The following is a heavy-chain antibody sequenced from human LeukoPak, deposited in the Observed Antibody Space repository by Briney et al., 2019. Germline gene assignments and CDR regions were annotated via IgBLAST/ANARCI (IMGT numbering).Heavy chain of an antibody. CDR3: ARGTHIVVVTGGFDY. D-gene: IGHD2-21*02. CDR1: GFTFSSHR. J-gene: IGHJ4*02. CDR2: VSSDGSTT. V-gene: IGHV3-74*01. Sequence: GGSLRLSCAASGFTFSSHRMHWVRQAPGKGLVWVSCVSSDGSTTNYADSVKGRFTISRDNSKNTLYLQMNSLRAEDTAVYYCARGTHIVVVTGGFDYWGQGTLVTVSS.